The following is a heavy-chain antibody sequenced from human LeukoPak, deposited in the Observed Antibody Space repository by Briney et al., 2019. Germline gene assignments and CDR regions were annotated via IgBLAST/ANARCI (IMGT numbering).Heavy chain of an antibody. V-gene: IGHV1-46*01. J-gene: IGHJ6*03. D-gene: IGHD1-14*01. CDR2: INPSGGST. CDR1: GYTFTSYY. Sequence: ASVKVSCKASGYTFTSYYMHWVRQAPGQGLEWMGIINPSGGSTSYAQKFQGRVTMTRDTSTSTVYMELSSLRSEDTAVYYCARSSGRSPNRDYMDVWGKGTTVTICS. CDR3: ARSSGRSPNRDYMDV.